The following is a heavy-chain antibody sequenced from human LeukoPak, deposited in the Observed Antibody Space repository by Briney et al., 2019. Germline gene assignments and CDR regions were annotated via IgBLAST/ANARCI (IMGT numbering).Heavy chain of an antibody. J-gene: IGHJ4*02. CDR3: AGCISMVRGVVRPPDY. CDR2: MYYSGST. D-gene: IGHD3-10*01. V-gene: IGHV4-39*01. CDR1: GGSISSGGYY. Sequence: SQTLSLTCTVSGGSISSGGYYWSWIRQHPGKGLEWIGTMYYSGSTYYNPSLKSRVTISVDTSKNQFSLKLSSVTAADTAVYYCAGCISMVRGVVRPPDYWGQGTLVTVSS.